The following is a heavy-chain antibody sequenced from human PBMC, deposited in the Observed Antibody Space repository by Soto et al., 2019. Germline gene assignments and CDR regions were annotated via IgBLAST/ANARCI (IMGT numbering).Heavy chain of an antibody. CDR1: GDTIRSDY. CDR2: TYHSGNP. V-gene: IGHV4-30-2*01. Sequence: SETLSLTCSVSGDTIRSDYWNWIRQPPGKALEWIGHTYHSGNPYYNPSLKSRVIISVDRSKNQFSLKVRSVTAADTAVYYCARETYADNVGYFGPWGQGIQVTVSS. D-gene: IGHD3-9*01. J-gene: IGHJ5*02. CDR3: ARETYADNVGYFGP.